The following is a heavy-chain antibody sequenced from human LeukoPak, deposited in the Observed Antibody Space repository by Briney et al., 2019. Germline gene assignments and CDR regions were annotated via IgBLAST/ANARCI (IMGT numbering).Heavy chain of an antibody. CDR2: TSHSGTT. CDR1: GGSMTTSSYY. CDR3: AKTARATIRSAFDT. Sequence: PSETLSLTCTVSGGSMTTSSYYWGWVRQPPGKGLEWIGCTSHSGTTFYSPSLRSRVSISVDTSNSQFSLKLSSMTATDTAVYYCAKTARATIRSAFDTWGQGTLVTVSS. V-gene: IGHV4-39*01. D-gene: IGHD5-12*01. J-gene: IGHJ3*02.